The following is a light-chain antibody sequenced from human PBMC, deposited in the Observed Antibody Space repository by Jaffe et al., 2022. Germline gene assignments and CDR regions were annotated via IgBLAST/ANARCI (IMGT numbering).Light chain of an antibody. J-gene: IGKJ2*01. CDR2: GAS. Sequence: DIQLTQSPSSLSASVGDRVTITCRASQSISYYLNWYQQRPGEAPKLLIYGASNLQDGVPSRFSGSGAGTDFTLAISSLQPEDFATYYCHQSYSTPMNTFGQGTKLEIK. CDR3: HQSYSTPMNT. V-gene: IGKV1-39*01. CDR1: QSISYY.